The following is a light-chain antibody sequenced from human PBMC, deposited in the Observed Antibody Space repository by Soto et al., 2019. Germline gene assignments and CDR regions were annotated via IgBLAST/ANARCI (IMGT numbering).Light chain of an antibody. Sequence: QSVLTQPPSVSGAPGQRVTISCTGSSSNIGAGYDVHWYQQLPGTAPKLLIYGNSNRPSGVPDRLSGSKSGTSASLAITGLQAEYEADYYCQSYDSSLSGYVFGTGTKVTVL. CDR2: GNS. CDR1: SSNIGAGYD. J-gene: IGLJ1*01. CDR3: QSYDSSLSGYV. V-gene: IGLV1-40*01.